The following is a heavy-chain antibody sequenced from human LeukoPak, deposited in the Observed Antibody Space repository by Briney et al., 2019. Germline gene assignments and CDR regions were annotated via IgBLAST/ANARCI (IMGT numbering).Heavy chain of an antibody. CDR2: INPSGGST. CDR3: ARDLLIVGATDY. J-gene: IGHJ4*02. Sequence: ASVKVSCKASGYTFTSYYMHWVRQAPGQGLEWMGIINPSGGSTSYAQKFQGRVTMTRDTSTSTVYMELSSLRSEDTAVYYRARDLLIVGATDYWGQGTLVTVSS. D-gene: IGHD1-26*01. CDR1: GYTFTSYY. V-gene: IGHV1-46*01.